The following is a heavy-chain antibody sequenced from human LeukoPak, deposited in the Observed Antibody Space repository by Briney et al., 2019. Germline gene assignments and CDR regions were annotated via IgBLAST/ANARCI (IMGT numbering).Heavy chain of an antibody. J-gene: IGHJ4*02. V-gene: IGHV4-38-2*01. CDR3: ARGGVYYDTSAYSDY. CDR1: GFTFSSYA. Sequence: GSLRLSCAASGFTFSSYAMSWVRQAPGKGLEWIGTIYRSGSTYYIPSLKSRVTISVDTSKNQFSLNLSSVTAADTAVYYCARGGVYYDTSAYSDYWGQGTLVTVSS. D-gene: IGHD3-22*01. CDR2: IYRSGST.